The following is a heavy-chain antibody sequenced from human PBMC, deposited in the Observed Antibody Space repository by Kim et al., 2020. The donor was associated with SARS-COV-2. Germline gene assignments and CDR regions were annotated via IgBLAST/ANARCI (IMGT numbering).Heavy chain of an antibody. CDR1: GYTFTSYY. CDR3: ATTLPERPMTTGGQQASRGRGNAFDI. D-gene: IGHD4-17*01. Sequence: ASVKVSCKASGYTFTSYYMHWVRQAPGQGLEWMGIINPSGGSTSYAQKFQGRVTMTRDTSTSTVYMELSSLRSEDTAVYYCATTLPERPMTTGGQQASRGRGNAFDIWGQGTMVTVSS. J-gene: IGHJ3*02. V-gene: IGHV1-46*01. CDR2: INPSGGST.